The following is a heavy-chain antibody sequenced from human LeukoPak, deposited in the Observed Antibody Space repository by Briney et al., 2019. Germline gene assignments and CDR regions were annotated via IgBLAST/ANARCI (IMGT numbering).Heavy chain of an antibody. J-gene: IGHJ4*02. CDR2: IRYDGSNK. D-gene: IGHD5-18*01. CDR1: GFTFSSYG. V-gene: IGHV3-33*01. CDR3: ARQLGTLG. Sequence: PGRSLRLSCVASGFTFSSYGMNWVRQAPGKGLEWVAFIRYDGSNKYYADSVKGRFTISRDNSKNTLYLQMNSLRAEDTAVYYCARQLGTLGWGQGTLVTVSS.